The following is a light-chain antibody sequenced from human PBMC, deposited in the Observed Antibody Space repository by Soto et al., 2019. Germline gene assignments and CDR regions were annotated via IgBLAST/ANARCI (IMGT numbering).Light chain of an antibody. CDR1: NSDIGYYNY. J-gene: IGLJ1*01. CDR2: EVT. CDR3: LSHTSSSTYV. V-gene: IGLV2-14*01. Sequence: QSALTQPASLSGSPGQSITISCTGTNSDIGYYNYVSWYQQHPGKAPKLMIFEVTKRPSGVSNRFSGSKSGNTASLTISGLQAEDEAEYYCLSHTSSSTYVFGSGTKLSVL.